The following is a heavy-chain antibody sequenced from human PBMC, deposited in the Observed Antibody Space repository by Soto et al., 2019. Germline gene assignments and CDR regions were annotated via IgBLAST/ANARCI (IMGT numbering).Heavy chain of an antibody. D-gene: IGHD3-16*02. V-gene: IGHV1-69*12. J-gene: IGHJ4*02. Sequence: QVQLVQSGAEVKKPGSSVKVSCKASGGTFSSYAISWVRQAPGQGLEWMGGIIPIFGIANYAQKFQGRVTITADESTSTAYMELSSLRSEDTAVYYCARDTVGDYDYVWGSYRYHYFDYWGQGTLVTVSS. CDR2: IIPIFGIA. CDR1: GGTFSSYA. CDR3: ARDTVGDYDYVWGSYRYHYFDY.